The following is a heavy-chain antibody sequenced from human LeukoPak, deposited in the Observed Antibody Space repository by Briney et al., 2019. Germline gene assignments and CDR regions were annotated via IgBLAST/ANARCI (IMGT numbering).Heavy chain of an antibody. CDR3: AKVETAAAATLRGFDY. J-gene: IGHJ4*02. CDR2: IGGSGGST. D-gene: IGHD6-13*01. V-gene: IGHV3-23*01. CDR1: GFTFSSYA. Sequence: GGSLRLSCAASGFTFSSYAMSWVRQALGKGLEWVSSIGGSGGSTYYADSVKGRFTISRDNSKNTLYLQMNSLRAEDTAVYYCAKVETAAAATLRGFDYWGQGTLVTVSS.